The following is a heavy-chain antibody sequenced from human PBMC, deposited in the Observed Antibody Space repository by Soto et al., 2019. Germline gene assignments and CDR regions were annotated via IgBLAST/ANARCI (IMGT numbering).Heavy chain of an antibody. CDR3: ARSIVAVVGANPYWFDP. CDR2: IYYSGST. Sequence: SETLSLTCTVSGGSINSSNYYWGWIRQPPGKGLELIGNIYYSGSTYYNPSLNSRVSISVDTSKNQFSLKLSSVTVADTAVYYCARSIVAVVGANPYWFDPWGQGTLVTVSS. CDR1: GGSINSSNYY. J-gene: IGHJ5*02. V-gene: IGHV4-39*07. D-gene: IGHD2-15*01.